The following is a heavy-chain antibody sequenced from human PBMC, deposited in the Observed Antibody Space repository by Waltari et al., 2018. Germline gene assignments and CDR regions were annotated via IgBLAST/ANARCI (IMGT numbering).Heavy chain of an antibody. J-gene: IGHJ4*02. D-gene: IGHD1-26*01. Sequence: QVQLVQSGAEVKKPGASVKVSCKASGYTFTSYYMHWVRQAPGQGLEWMGIINPSGGSTSYAQKFQGRVTMTRDTSTSTAYMELSSLRSEDTAVYYCARVKISGSYELRGDYWGQGTLVTVSS. CDR3: ARVKISGSYELRGDY. V-gene: IGHV1-46*01. CDR2: INPSGGST. CDR1: GYTFTSYY.